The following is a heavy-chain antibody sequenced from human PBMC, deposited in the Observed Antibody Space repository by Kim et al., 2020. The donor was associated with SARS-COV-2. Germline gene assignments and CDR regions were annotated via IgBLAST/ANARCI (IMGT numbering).Heavy chain of an antibody. Sequence: GGSLRLSCAASGFTFSASAMHWVRQASGKGLEWVGRIRSKPNNYATSYAASVTGRFTISRDDSTNTVYLQMASQKTDDTAVYFCSRHSGKHGDRGFDNWG. V-gene: IGHV3-73*01. CDR2: IRSKPNNYAT. CDR1: GFTFSASA. J-gene: IGHJ4*01. CDR3: SRHSGKHGDRGFDN. D-gene: IGHD4-17*01.